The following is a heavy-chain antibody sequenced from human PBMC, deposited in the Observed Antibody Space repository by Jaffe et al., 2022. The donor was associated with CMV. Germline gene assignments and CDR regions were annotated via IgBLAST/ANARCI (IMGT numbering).Heavy chain of an antibody. V-gene: IGHV3-23*01. J-gene: IGHJ4*02. D-gene: IGHD6-6*01. CDR1: GFTFSNYA. CDR2: ISAGGGST. Sequence: EVQLLESGGGLVQPGGSLRLSCAASGFTFSNYAMNWVRQAPGKGLEWVSTISAGGGSTYYADSVKGRFTISRDNSKSTLDLQMNSLRAEDTAVYYCAKAPYSSSSRGYYFDYWGQGILVTVSS. CDR3: AKAPYSSSSRGYYFDY.